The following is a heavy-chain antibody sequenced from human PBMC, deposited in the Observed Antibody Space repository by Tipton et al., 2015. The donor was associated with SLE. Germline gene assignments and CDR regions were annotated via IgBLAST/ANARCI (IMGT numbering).Heavy chain of an antibody. Sequence: TLSLTCTVSGVSISSYYWSWIRQPPGKGLEWIGYIYTSGSTNYNPSLKSRVTISVDTSKNQFSLKLSSVTAADTAVYYCAREERWGIAASAYWGQGTLVTVSS. J-gene: IGHJ4*02. D-gene: IGHD6-13*01. CDR2: IYTSGST. V-gene: IGHV4-4*08. CDR3: AREERWGIAASAY. CDR1: GVSISSYY.